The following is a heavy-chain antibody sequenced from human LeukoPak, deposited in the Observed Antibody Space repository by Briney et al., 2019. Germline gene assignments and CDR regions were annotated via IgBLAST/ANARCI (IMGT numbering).Heavy chain of an antibody. CDR1: GFTFSSYS. CDR2: ISYDGSNK. D-gene: IGHD6-13*01. Sequence: GGSLRLSCAASGFTFSSYSMNWVRQAPGKGLEWVAVISYDGSNKYYADSVKGRFTISRDNSKNTLYLQMNSLRAEDTAIYYCAKDFVIATTGGDAFDIWGQGTMVTVSS. V-gene: IGHV3-30*18. J-gene: IGHJ3*02. CDR3: AKDFVIATTGGDAFDI.